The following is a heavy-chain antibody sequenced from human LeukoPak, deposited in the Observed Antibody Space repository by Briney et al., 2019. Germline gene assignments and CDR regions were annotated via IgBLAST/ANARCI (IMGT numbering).Heavy chain of an antibody. V-gene: IGHV3-66*02. CDR1: GINVTTNY. J-gene: IGHJ4*01. Sequence: GGSLRLSCAASGINVTTNYRTWIRQAPGKGLEWVSLIYGDNAAYYAESVRGRFIISRDDLKNTLFLQMNSLRPEDTALYYCVSSTGQQFIPYDYWGHGTHVTVSS. D-gene: IGHD6-13*01. CDR3: VSSTGQQFIPYDY. CDR2: IYGDNAA.